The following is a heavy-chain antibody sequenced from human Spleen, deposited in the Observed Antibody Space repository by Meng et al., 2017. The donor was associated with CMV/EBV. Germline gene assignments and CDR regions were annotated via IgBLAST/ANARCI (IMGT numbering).Heavy chain of an antibody. CDR3: AREERGYSFDY. J-gene: IGHJ4*02. CDR2: ISDRGSSI. V-gene: IGHV3-11*01. D-gene: IGHD5-18*01. Sequence: GESLKISCAASRFTFSDYYMSWIRQAPGKGLEWVSYISDRGSSIYYADSVQGRFTISRDNAKNSLYLQMNSLRAEDTAVYYCAREERGYSFDYWGQGTLVTVSS. CDR1: RFTFSDYY.